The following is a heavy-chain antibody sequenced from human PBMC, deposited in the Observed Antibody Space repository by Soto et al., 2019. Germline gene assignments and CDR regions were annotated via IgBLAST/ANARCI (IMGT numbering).Heavy chain of an antibody. CDR2: IYHSGST. Sequence: SETLSLTCAVSGYSISSGYYWGWIRQPPGKGLEWIGGIYHSGSTYYNPSLKGRVSIPVYTSKNQFSLKLTSVTAADTAVYYCASDRGAYCGGDCYTGWAFDMWGQGTMVTV. CDR3: ASDRGAYCGGDCYTGWAFDM. CDR1: GYSISSGYY. V-gene: IGHV4-38-2*01. D-gene: IGHD2-21*02. J-gene: IGHJ3*02.